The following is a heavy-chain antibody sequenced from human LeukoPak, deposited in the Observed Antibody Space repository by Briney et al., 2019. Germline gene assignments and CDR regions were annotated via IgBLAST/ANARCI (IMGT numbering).Heavy chain of an antibody. V-gene: IGHV4-39*07. CDR2: IYYSGST. Sequence: SETLSLTCTVSGGSISSSGYYWGWIRQPPGKGLEWIGSIYYSGSTYYNPSLKSRVTISVDTSKNQFSLKLSSVTAADTAVYYCARDLHYYYYMDVWGKGTTVTVSS. CDR1: GGSISSSGYY. J-gene: IGHJ6*03. CDR3: ARDLHYYYYMDV.